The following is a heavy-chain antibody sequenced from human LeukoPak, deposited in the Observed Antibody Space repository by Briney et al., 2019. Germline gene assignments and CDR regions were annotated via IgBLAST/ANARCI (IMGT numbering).Heavy chain of an antibody. CDR2: ISWNSGRL. J-gene: IGHJ6*03. Sequence: GGALRLSCAASGFTFDDDAMHWGRQAPGKGGEGGSGISWNSGRLGYADSVTGRFTISRDNAKNSLYLPMNSLRPEDTALYYCAKGSEYSSATNMDVWGEGTTVTVSS. D-gene: IGHD6-19*01. CDR3: AKGSEYSSATNMDV. V-gene: IGHV3-9*01. CDR1: GFTFDDDA.